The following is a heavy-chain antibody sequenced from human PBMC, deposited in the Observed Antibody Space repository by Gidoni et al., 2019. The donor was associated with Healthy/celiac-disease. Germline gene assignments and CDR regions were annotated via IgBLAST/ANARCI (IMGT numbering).Heavy chain of an antibody. CDR1: GGPISSSSYC. CDR2: IVFSGTT. Sequence: QLQLQESGPGLVKPSETLSLTCTVPGGPISSSSYCWGWLRPPPGKGLGWIGSIVFSGTTYYNPSLNSRVTIAVDTSKNQFSLMRSSVTAADTAVYCCARHSLTITRDDSSGYIDYWGQGTLVTVSS. D-gene: IGHD3-22*01. J-gene: IGHJ4*02. CDR3: ARHSLTITRDDSSGYIDY. V-gene: IGHV4-39*01.